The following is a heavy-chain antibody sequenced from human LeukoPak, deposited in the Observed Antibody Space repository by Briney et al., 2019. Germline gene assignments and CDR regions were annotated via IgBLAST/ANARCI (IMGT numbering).Heavy chain of an antibody. CDR2: IRYDGSNK. CDR1: RFTFSSYW. CDR3: AKDQGYFYYYYMDV. Sequence: GGSLRLSCVGSRFTFSSYWMSWVRQAPGKGLEWVAFIRYDGSNKYYADSVKGRFTISRDNSKNTLYLQMNSLRAEDTAVYYCAKDQGYFYYYYMDVWGKGTTVTISS. J-gene: IGHJ6*03. V-gene: IGHV3-30*02.